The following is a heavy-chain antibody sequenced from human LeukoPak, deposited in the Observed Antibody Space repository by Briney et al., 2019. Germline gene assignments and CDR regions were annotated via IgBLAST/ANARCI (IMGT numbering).Heavy chain of an antibody. D-gene: IGHD3-3*01. J-gene: IGHJ6*03. CDR1: GFTFDDYA. Sequence: GGSLRLSCAASGFTFDDYAMHWVRQAPGRGLEWVSGINWNSGSIGYADSVKGRFTISRDNAKNSLYLQMNSLRAEDTAVYYCASLGYDFWSGYPNMDVWGKGTTVTVSS. CDR2: INWNSGSI. CDR3: ASLGYDFWSGYPNMDV. V-gene: IGHV3-9*01.